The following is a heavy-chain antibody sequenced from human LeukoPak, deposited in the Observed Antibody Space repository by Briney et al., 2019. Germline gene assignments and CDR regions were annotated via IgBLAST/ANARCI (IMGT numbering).Heavy chain of an antibody. CDR3: ASHPYYDSSGFYLSDLEC. CDR1: GGSFSGYF. CDR2: INHSGST. V-gene: IGHV4-34*01. J-gene: IGHJ4*02. D-gene: IGHD3-22*01. Sequence: SETLSLTCAVYGGSFSGYFWSWVRQPPGKGLEWIGEINHSGSTNYNPSLKSRVTISVDTSKNQFSLKLSSLTAADTAVYYCASHPYYDSSGFYLSDLECWGLGTLVTVSS.